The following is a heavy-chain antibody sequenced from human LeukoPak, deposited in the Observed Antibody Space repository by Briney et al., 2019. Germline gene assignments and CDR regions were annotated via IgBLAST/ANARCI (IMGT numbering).Heavy chain of an antibody. CDR1: GYSFTCYW. V-gene: IGHV5-51*01. D-gene: IGHD5-18*01. Sequence: GESLKISCKGSGYSFTCYWIGWVRQMPGKGLEWMGIIYPGDSDTRYSPSFQGQVTISAAKSISTAYLQWSSLKASDTAMYYCACLDTAMVTILFDYWGQGTLVTVSS. CDR2: IYPGDSDT. CDR3: ACLDTAMVTILFDY. J-gene: IGHJ4*02.